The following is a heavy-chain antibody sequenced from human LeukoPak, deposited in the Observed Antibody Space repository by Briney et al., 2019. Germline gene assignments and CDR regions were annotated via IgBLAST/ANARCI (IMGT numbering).Heavy chain of an antibody. CDR2: IYYSGSY. J-gene: IGHJ4*02. D-gene: IGHD4-17*01. V-gene: IGHV4-39*01. CDR3: ARLCQVTTGAKFEY. CDR1: GDFFSSGDYY. Sequence: SETLSLTCTVSGDFFSSGDYYWGWLRQSPGKGLTWIVSIYYSGSYVYNASGESRVSRSVDTSKNHFSLKLRSVAAADTAVYSCARLCQVTTGAKFEYWGQGILVTVSS.